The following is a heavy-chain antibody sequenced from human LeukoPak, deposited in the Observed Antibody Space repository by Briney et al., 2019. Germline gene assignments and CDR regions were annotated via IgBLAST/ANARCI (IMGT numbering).Heavy chain of an antibody. CDR3: ARTQLELRLLEPLEMVRGVIGWFDP. CDR2: IYYSGST. Sequence: SETLSLTCTVSGGSISSYYWSWIRQPPGKGLEWIGYIYYSGSTNYNPSLKSRVTISVDTSKNQFSLKLSSVTAADTAVYYCARTQLELRLLEPLEMVRGVIGWFDPWGQGTLVTVSS. V-gene: IGHV4-59*01. CDR1: GGSISSYY. J-gene: IGHJ5*02. D-gene: IGHD3-10*01.